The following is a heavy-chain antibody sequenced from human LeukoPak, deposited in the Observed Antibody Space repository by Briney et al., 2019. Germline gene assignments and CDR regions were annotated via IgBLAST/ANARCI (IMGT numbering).Heavy chain of an antibody. CDR3: ARVVKFGSYYYGSGSGYYGMDV. Sequence: PGGSLRLSCAVSGFTVSSNYMSWVRQAAGKGLEWVSVIYSDGSTYSADSVKGRFTISRDNAKNSLYLQMNSLRAEDTAVYYCARVVKFGSYYYGSGSGYYGMDVWGQGTTVTVSS. CDR2: IYSDGST. CDR1: GFTVSSNY. V-gene: IGHV3-53*01. J-gene: IGHJ6*02. D-gene: IGHD3-10*01.